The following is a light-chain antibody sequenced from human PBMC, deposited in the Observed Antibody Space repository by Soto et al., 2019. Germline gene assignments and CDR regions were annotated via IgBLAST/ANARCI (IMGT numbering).Light chain of an antibody. V-gene: IGLV1-47*01. Sequence: QSVLTHPPSASGTPGQRVTISCSGSISNIGSNFIYWYQQLPGTAPKLLIYRNNERPSGVPDRFSGSKSGTSASLAISGLRSEDEADYHCAAWDDSLSGVVFGGGTKLTVL. CDR3: AAWDDSLSGVV. CDR2: RNN. CDR1: ISNIGSNF. J-gene: IGLJ2*01.